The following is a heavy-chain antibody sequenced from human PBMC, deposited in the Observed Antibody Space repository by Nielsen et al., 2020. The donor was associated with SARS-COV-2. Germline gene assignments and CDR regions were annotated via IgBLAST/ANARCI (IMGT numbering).Heavy chain of an antibody. CDR3: ARNEILTGYSPDY. Sequence: GESLKISCKASGYDFAYHWIGWVRQMPGKGLEWMGFIFPGDSDTKYSPSFQGQVTISVDKSITTAYLQWSSLRASDTAIYYCARNEILTGYSPDYWGQGTLVTVSS. D-gene: IGHD3-9*01. V-gene: IGHV5-51*01. CDR1: GYDFAYHW. CDR2: IFPGDSDT. J-gene: IGHJ4*02.